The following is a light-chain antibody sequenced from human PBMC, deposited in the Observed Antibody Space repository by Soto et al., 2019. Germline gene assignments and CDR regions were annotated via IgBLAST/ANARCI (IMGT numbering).Light chain of an antibody. CDR1: QGIDTY. CDR2: ATS. Sequence: DIQMTQSPTSLTASVGDRVTITCRASQGIDTYLNWYQHKPGEAPHLLIYATSRLQSGVLSRFSGSGSGTDFTLTISSLQPEDFATYYCQQGYISPYTFGQGTKVDIK. CDR3: QQGYISPYT. V-gene: IGKV1-39*01. J-gene: IGKJ2*01.